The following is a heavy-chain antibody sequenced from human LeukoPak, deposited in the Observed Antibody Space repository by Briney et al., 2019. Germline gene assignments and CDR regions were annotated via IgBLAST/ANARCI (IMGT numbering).Heavy chain of an antibody. J-gene: IGHJ4*02. CDR3: ARGLLKNGDFDS. CDR1: GYTFINYD. Sequence: ASVKVSCKASGYTFINYDINWVRQATGQGLEWMGWMNPNSGNTGYGQKFQGRVTMTRNTSITTAYMELSSLRSEDTAVYFCARGLLKNGDFDSWGQGTLVTVSS. CDR2: MNPNSGNT. D-gene: IGHD4-17*01. V-gene: IGHV1-8*01.